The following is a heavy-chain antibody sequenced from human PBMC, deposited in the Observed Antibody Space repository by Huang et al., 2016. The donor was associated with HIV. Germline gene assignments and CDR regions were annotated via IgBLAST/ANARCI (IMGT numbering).Heavy chain of an antibody. D-gene: IGHD2-21*01. Sequence: EVQLVESGGGLVQTGGSLRLSCAASGFPFSAYSMTWIRQSPGKGLEWVACITGGYSSVTYADSGKGRFTVSRDNAKNSLFLQMNSLRAEDTAVYYCARDGGGNDFDYWGQGTLVSVS. J-gene: IGHJ4*02. V-gene: IGHV3-21*02. CDR3: ARDGGGNDFDY. CDR1: GFPFSAYS. CDR2: ITGGYSSV.